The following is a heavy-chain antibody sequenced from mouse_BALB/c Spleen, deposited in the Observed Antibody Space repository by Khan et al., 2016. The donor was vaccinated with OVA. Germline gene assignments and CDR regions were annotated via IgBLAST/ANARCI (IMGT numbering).Heavy chain of an antibody. Sequence: QLEESGPGLVKPSQSLSLTCTVTGYSITSDYAWNWIRQFPGNKLEWMGYISYSGNTNYNPSLKSRISITRDTSKNQFFLQLNFVTIEDTATYYCARIQGGDFDYWGQGTTLTVAS. CDR3: ARIQGGDFDY. CDR1: GYSITSDYA. J-gene: IGHJ2*01. V-gene: IGHV3-2*02. CDR2: ISYSGNT. D-gene: IGHD3-2*02.